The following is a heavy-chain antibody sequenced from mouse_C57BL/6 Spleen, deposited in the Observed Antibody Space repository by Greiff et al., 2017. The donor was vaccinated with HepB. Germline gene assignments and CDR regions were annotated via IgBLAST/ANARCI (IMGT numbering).Heavy chain of an antibody. CDR3: AREGLLLRSWAWFAY. V-gene: IGHV1-53*01. D-gene: IGHD1-1*01. Sequence: QVQLKQSGTELVKPGASVKLSCKASGYTFTSYWMHWVKQRPGQGLEWIGNINPSNGGTNYNEKFKSKATLTVDKSSSTAYMQLSSLTSEDSAVYYCAREGLLLRSWAWFAYWGQGTLVTVSA. J-gene: IGHJ3*01. CDR2: INPSNGGT. CDR1: GYTFTSYW.